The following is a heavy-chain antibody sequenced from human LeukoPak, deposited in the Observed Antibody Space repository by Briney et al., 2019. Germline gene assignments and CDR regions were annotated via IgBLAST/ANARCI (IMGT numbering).Heavy chain of an antibody. D-gene: IGHD3-10*01. J-gene: IGHJ6*03. CDR3: ARIRGFGADYYYYYMDV. V-gene: IGHV1-2*02. Sequence: GASVKVSCKASGYTFTGYYMHWVRQAPGQGLEWMGWINPNSGGTNYAQKFQGRVTMTRDTSISTAYMELSRLRSDDTAAYYCARIRGFGADYYYYYMDVWGKGTTVTVSS. CDR1: GYTFTGYY. CDR2: INPNSGGT.